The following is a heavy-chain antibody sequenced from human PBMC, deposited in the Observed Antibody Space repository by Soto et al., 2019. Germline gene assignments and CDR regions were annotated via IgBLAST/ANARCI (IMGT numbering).Heavy chain of an antibody. J-gene: IGHJ4*02. CDR3: GRSGNDYGSYIDY. Sequence: SETLSLTCGVSGYSISSGYYWAWMRQPPGKGLEWIGSINQSGKTYHNPSLESRVTISVDTSKNQISLMLSSVTAADTAVYYCGRSGNDYGSYIDYWGQGTLVTVSS. V-gene: IGHV4-38-2*01. CDR2: INQSGKT. D-gene: IGHD4-17*01. CDR1: GYSISSGYY.